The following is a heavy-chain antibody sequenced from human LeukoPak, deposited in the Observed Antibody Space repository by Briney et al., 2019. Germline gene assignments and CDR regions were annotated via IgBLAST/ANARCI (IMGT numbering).Heavy chain of an antibody. CDR2: VSGSGGST. D-gene: IGHD4-11*01. J-gene: IGHJ4*02. CDR1: GFTFSSYG. CDR3: SKAGDTNYYRHGDY. Sequence: GGTLRLSCAASGFTFSSYGMSWVRQAPGKGLEWVSAVSGSGGSTYYADSVKGRFTISRGNAKNTVYLQMNNLRGEDTALYYCSKAGDTNYYRHGDYWGQGTLVTVSS. V-gene: IGHV3-23*01.